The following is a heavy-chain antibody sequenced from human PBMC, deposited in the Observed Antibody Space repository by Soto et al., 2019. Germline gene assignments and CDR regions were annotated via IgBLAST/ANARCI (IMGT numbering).Heavy chain of an antibody. J-gene: IGHJ6*02. CDR1: GGSISSYY. CDR2: IYYSGST. D-gene: IGHD6-13*01. V-gene: IGHV4-59*01. Sequence: PSETLSLTCTVSGGSISSYYWSWIRQPPGKGLEWIGYIYYSGSTNYNPSLKSRVTISVDTSKNQFSLKLSSVTAADTAVYYCARDVGSSWPTSYYYYGMDVWGQGTTVIVSS. CDR3: ARDVGSSWPTSYYYYGMDV.